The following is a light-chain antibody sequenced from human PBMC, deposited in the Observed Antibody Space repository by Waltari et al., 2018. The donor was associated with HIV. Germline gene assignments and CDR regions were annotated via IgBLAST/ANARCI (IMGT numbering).Light chain of an antibody. CDR3: AAWDDSLL. V-gene: IGLV1-47*01. Sequence: QSVLTQPPSASGTPGQRVTISCSGSSSNIGSNYVYWYQQLPGTAPKLLIYRNNPRPSGVPDRFSGSKSGTSASLAISGLRSEDEADYYCAAWDDSLLFGGGTKLTVL. CDR1: SSNIGSNY. J-gene: IGLJ2*01. CDR2: RNN.